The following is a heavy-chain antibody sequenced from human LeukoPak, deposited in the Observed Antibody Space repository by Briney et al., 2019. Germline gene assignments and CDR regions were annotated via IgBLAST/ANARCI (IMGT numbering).Heavy chain of an antibody. Sequence: PGGSVRLSCAASGLPFSNYDMNWVRQAPGKGLEWVANIKQDGSEKYYVDSVKGRFTISRDNAKNSLYLQMNSLRAEDTAVYYCARGDFYGSGSYDLYWGQGTLVTVSS. CDR1: GLPFSNYD. CDR3: ARGDFYGSGSYDLY. D-gene: IGHD3-10*01. J-gene: IGHJ4*02. CDR2: IKQDGSEK. V-gene: IGHV3-7*01.